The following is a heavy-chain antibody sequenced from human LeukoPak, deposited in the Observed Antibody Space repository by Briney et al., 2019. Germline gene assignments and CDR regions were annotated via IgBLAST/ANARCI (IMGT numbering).Heavy chain of an antibody. J-gene: IGHJ4*02. CDR2: INPNSGGT. V-gene: IGHV1-2*02. CDR3: ARQGSSTSGIDY. D-gene: IGHD2-2*01. Sequence: ASVKVSCKASRYTFTGYYMHWVRQAPGQGLEWMGWINPNSGGTNYAQKFQGRVTMTRDTSISTAYMELSRLRSDDTAVYYCARQGSSTSGIDYWGQGTLVTVSS. CDR1: RYTFTGYY.